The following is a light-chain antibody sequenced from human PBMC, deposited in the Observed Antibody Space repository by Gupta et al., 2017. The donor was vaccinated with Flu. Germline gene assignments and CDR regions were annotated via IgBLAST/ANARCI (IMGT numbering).Light chain of an antibody. CDR1: QNIKNW. J-gene: IGKJ4*01. Sequence: LSAAVGDRVAITCRASQNIKNWLARYQQKPGNAPSLLIYKASHLEAGVPSRFNGGGSGTEFVLSITDLQPYDVGTYYCQQYDEYPLTFGGGTTVEIK. CDR3: QQYDEYPLT. V-gene: IGKV1-5*03. CDR2: KAS.